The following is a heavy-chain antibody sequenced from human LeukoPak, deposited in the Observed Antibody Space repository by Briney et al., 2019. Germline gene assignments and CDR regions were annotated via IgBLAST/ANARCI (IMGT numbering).Heavy chain of an antibody. J-gene: IGHJ1*01. CDR1: GGTFSSYA. Sequence: VASVKVSCKASGGTFSSYAISWVRQAPGQGLEWMGGIIPIFGTANYAQKFQGRVTITTDESTSTAYMELSSLRSEDTAVYYCARSADCSSTSCYKLGYFQHWGQGTLVTVSS. D-gene: IGHD2-2*02. CDR3: ARSADCSSTSCYKLGYFQH. CDR2: IIPIFGTA. V-gene: IGHV1-69*05.